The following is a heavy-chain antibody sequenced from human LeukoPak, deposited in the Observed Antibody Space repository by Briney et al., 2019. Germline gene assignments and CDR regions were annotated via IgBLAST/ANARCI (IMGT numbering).Heavy chain of an antibody. CDR3: ARVSDDSGWNFDY. J-gene: IGHJ4*02. CDR2: INAGTGNR. D-gene: IGHD6-19*01. Sequence: ASVKVSCKVSGYTLTELSMHWVRQAPGKGLEWMGWINAGTGNRKYSQKFQDRVTITRETSATTAYMELSSLTSEDTAVYYCARVSDDSGWNFDYWGQGTLVTVSS. V-gene: IGHV1-3*01. CDR1: GYTLTELS.